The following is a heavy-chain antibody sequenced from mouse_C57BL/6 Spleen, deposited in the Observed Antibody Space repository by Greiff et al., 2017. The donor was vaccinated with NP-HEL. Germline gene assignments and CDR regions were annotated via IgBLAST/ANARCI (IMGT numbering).Heavy chain of an antibody. V-gene: IGHV1-18*01. CDR3: ARPYYDCYFDV. Sequence: EVQLHQSGPELVKPGASVKIPCKASGYTFTDYNMDWVKQSHGKSLEWIGDINPNNGGTIYNQKFKGKATLTVDQSSITAYMELRSLTSEDTAVYYCARPYYDCYFDVWGTGTTVTVSS. CDR2: INPNNGGT. CDR1: GYTFTDYN. J-gene: IGHJ1*03. D-gene: IGHD2-4*01.